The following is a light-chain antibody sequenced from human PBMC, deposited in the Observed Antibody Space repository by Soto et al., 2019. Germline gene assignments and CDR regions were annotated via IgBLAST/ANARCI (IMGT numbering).Light chain of an antibody. J-gene: IGKJ1*01. CDR1: QSASSSY. CDR3: QHYARSVGT. Sequence: EIVLTQSPGTLSLSPGERATVSCRASQSASSSYFAWYQQKSGQAPRLLISGTSNRGTGIPDRFSGSGSGTDFTLTINILEPEDLAVYYCQHYARSVGTFGQGTRVEIK. CDR2: GTS. V-gene: IGKV3-20*01.